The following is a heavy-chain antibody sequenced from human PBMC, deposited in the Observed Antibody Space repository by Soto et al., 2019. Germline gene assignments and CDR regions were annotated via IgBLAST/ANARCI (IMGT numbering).Heavy chain of an antibody. CDR3: TRELNTESSAYYSFAY. J-gene: IGHJ4*02. V-gene: IGHV1-18*01. Sequence: QVQLVQSGPEVKMPGASVKVSCKTSGYTFTAYGLAWLRQAPGQRPAWMGWVSTNDDRTNYAQKFQGRVNMTTDRSTTTTDMELRSLRADDTAVYYCTRELNTESSAYYSFAYWGQGTLVTVSS. CDR2: VSTNDDRT. D-gene: IGHD3-22*01. CDR1: GYTFTAYG.